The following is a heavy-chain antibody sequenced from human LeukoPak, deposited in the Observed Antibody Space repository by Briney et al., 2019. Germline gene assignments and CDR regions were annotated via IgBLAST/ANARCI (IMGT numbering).Heavy chain of an antibody. Sequence: SETLSLTCAVYGGSFSGYYWSWIRQPPGKGLEWIGEINHVGSTNYNLPLKSRVTISVDTSKNQFSLKLSSVTAADTAVYYCARELYSSGYHDAFDIWGQGTMVTVSS. CDR1: GGSFSGYY. J-gene: IGHJ3*02. CDR2: INHVGST. D-gene: IGHD3-22*01. V-gene: IGHV4-34*01. CDR3: ARELYSSGYHDAFDI.